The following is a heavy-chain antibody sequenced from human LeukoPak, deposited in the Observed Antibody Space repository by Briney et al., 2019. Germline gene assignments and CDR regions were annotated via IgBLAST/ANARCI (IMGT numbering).Heavy chain of an antibody. J-gene: IGHJ6*03. Sequence: ASVKVSCRTSGYTFTGYYIHWVRQAPGQGLEWMGWINPSNGGTIYAHKFQGRVTMTRDTSMSTAYMELSSLRSDDTAVYYCARSYDFWSGSDYMDVWGKGTTVTVSS. CDR2: INPSNGGT. CDR1: GYTFTGYY. CDR3: ARSYDFWSGSDYMDV. D-gene: IGHD3-3*01. V-gene: IGHV1-2*02.